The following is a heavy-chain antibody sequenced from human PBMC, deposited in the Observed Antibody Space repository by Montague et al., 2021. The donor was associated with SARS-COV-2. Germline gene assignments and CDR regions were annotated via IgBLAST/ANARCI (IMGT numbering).Heavy chain of an antibody. V-gene: IGHV4-39*01. CDR1: GGSISSSSYY. CDR2: IYYSGST. J-gene: IGHJ4*02. D-gene: IGHD3-3*01. CDR3: ARGVPLGYDFWSGYPEIGDFDY. Sequence: SETLSLTCTVSGGSISSSSYYWGWIRQPPGKGLEWIGSIYYSGSTYYNPSLKSRVTISVDTSKNQSSLKLSSVTAADTAVYYCARGVPLGYDFWSGYPEIGDFDYWGQGTLVTVSS.